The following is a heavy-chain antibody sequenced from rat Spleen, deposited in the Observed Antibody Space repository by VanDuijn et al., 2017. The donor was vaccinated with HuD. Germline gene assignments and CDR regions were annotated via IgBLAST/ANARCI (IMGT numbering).Heavy chain of an antibody. J-gene: IGHJ2*01. CDR3: ARPTTGIPFNY. Sequence: EVQLVESGGGLVQPGRSLSCAASGFTFSSSPMAWVRQAPTKGLEWVATIGSSGGSIFYRDSVKGRFTISRDNAKSTLYLQVDSLRSEDTAIYYCARPTTGIPFNYWGQGVMVTVSS. CDR2: IGSSGGSI. CDR1: GFTFSSSP. V-gene: IGHV5-46*01. D-gene: IGHD1-9*01.